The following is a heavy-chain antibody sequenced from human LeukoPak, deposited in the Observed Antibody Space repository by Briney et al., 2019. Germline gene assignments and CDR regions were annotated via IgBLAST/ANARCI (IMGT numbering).Heavy chain of an antibody. J-gene: IGHJ4*02. CDR2: IYAGGST. CDR1: GFTVGSNY. V-gene: IGHV3-53*01. CDR3: ARGGTRHYRASGYFDY. D-gene: IGHD1-14*01. Sequence: QPGGSLRLSCAASGFTVGSNYMSWVRQAPGKGLEWVSVIYAGGSTFYADSVKGRLTISGDNPKNTLYRQMNSLRAEDTAVYYCARGGTRHYRASGYFDYWGQGTLVTVSS.